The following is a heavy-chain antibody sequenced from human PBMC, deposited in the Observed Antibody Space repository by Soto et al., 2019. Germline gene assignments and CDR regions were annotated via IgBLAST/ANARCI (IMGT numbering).Heavy chain of an antibody. CDR2: IGTAGDT. D-gene: IGHD4-17*01. Sequence: EVQLVESGGGLVQPGGSLRLSCAASGFTFSSYDMHWVRQATGKGLEWVSAIGTAGDTYYPGSVKGRFTISRENAKKSLYLQKNSQRAEDTAVYYCARDRGAHDYRDLGAFDIWGQGTMVTVSS. CDR3: ARDRGAHDYRDLGAFDI. V-gene: IGHV3-13*01. CDR1: GFTFSSYD. J-gene: IGHJ3*02.